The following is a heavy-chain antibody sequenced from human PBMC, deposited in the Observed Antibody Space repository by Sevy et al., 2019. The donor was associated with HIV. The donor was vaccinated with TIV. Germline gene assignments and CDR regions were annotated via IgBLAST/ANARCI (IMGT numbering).Heavy chain of an antibody. Sequence: GGSLRLSCAASGFTFSSYAMSWVRQAPGKGLEWVSAISGSGGSTYYADSVKGRFTISRDNSKNTLYLQMNSLRAEDTAVYYCANSDYGDPRSYAEYFQHWGQGTLVTVSS. V-gene: IGHV3-23*01. CDR2: ISGSGGST. D-gene: IGHD4-17*01. CDR3: ANSDYGDPRSYAEYFQH. CDR1: GFTFSSYA. J-gene: IGHJ1*01.